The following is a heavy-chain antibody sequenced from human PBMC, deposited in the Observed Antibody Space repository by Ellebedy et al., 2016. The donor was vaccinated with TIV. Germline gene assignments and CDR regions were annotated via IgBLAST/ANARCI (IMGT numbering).Heavy chain of an antibody. J-gene: IGHJ6*02. Sequence: GGSLRLSCAASGFTLRSYWMHWVRQAPGQGLVWVSRISTGGSSTTYADFVKGRFTISRDNAKNTLYLQMNSLRVEDTALYYCTRMGVLPTSYYGMDVWGQGTTVTVS. CDR3: TRMGVLPTSYYGMDV. CDR2: ISTGGSST. D-gene: IGHD3-10*01. V-gene: IGHV3-74*01. CDR1: GFTLRSYW.